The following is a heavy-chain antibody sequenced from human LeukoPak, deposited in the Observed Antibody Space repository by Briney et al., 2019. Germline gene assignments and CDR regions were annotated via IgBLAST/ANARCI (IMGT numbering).Heavy chain of an antibody. D-gene: IGHD3-3*01. CDR3: GRLFYDFWSGHYYYYMDV. CDR1: GGSIRSTSYY. V-gene: IGHV4-39*01. CDR2: IYYSGST. J-gene: IGHJ6*03. Sequence: SETLSLTCTVSGGSIRSTSYYWGWIRQPPGKGLEWIGSIYYSGSTYYNPSLKSRVTISVDTSKNQFSLKLSSATAADTAVYYCGRLFYDFWSGHYYYYMDVWGKGTTVTVSS.